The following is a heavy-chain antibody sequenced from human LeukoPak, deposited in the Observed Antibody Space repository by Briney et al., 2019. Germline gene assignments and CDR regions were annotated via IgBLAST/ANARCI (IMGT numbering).Heavy chain of an antibody. J-gene: IGHJ5*02. CDR1: GYTFTNYG. Sequence: AASVKVSCKASGYTFTNYGISWVRQAPGQGLEWMGWIIIYNGNTDYAQKLRGRVTMTTDTSTSTAYMELRSLRSDDTAVYYCARITYDFWSGYYMPDDPWGQGTLVTVSS. V-gene: IGHV1-18*01. D-gene: IGHD3-3*01. CDR3: ARITYDFWSGYYMPDDP. CDR2: IIIYNGNT.